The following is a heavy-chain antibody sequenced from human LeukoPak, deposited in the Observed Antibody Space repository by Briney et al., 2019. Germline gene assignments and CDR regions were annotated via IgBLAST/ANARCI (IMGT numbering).Heavy chain of an antibody. CDR3: ARADSSSSWGPEFDY. CDR2: IYSSGST. Sequence: SETLSLTCTVSGGSISSGSYYWSWIRQPAGKGLEWIGRIYSSGSTNYNPSLKSRVTISLDTSKNQFSLKLSSVTAADTAVYYCARADSSSSWGPEFDYWGQGTLVTVSS. D-gene: IGHD6-13*01. J-gene: IGHJ4*02. V-gene: IGHV4-61*02. CDR1: GGSISSGSYY.